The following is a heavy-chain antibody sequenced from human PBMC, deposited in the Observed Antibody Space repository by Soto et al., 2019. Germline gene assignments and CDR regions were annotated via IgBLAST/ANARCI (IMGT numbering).Heavy chain of an antibody. Sequence: ASVKGSCKASGYTFIGYYMHWVRQAPGQGLEWMGWINPNSGDTNYAQKFQGRVTMTRDTSISTAYTELSRLRFDDTAVYYCARARTNYYNTSDYDFWGQGTLVPASS. CDR1: GYTFIGYY. CDR3: ARARTNYYNTSDYDF. CDR2: INPNSGDT. V-gene: IGHV1-2*02. D-gene: IGHD3-22*01. J-gene: IGHJ4*02.